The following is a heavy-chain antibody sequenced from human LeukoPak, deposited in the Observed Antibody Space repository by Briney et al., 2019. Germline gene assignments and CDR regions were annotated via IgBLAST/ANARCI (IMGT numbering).Heavy chain of an antibody. V-gene: IGHV3-11*04. D-gene: IGHD3-22*01. J-gene: IGHJ1*01. CDR3: ARDAYDSSAYTHRGYFQH. CDR2: ISRSGDSI. CDR1: GFTFSNYY. Sequence: GGSLRLSCVASGFTFSNYYMGWLRQAPGKGLEWVSYISRSGDSIHYADSVKGRFTISRDNAKNSLFLEMNSLRAEDTAVYYCARDAYDSSAYTHRGYFQHWGQGTLVTVSS.